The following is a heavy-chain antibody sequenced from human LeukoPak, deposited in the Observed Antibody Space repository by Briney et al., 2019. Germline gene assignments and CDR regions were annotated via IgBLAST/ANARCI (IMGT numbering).Heavy chain of an antibody. CDR3: TTGIRSHAFDI. D-gene: IGHD2-21*01. CDR2: IKSKTDGGTT. V-gene: IGHV3-15*01. Sequence: PGGPLSLSCAASGFIYSNAWMSWVRHAPGKGLEGVGRIKSKTDGGTTDYAAPVKGRFTISRDDSKNTLYLQMNSLKTEDTAVYYCTTGIRSHAFDIWGQGTMVTVSS. CDR1: GFIYSNAW. J-gene: IGHJ3*02.